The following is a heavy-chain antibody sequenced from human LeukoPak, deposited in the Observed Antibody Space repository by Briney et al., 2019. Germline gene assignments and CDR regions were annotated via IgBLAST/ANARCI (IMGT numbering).Heavy chain of an antibody. J-gene: IGHJ4*02. Sequence: PGGSLRLSCAVSGFTFNIYDMSWVRQAPGKGLEWVSAISGSSGGTYYADSVKGRFTISRDNSKNTLYLQMNSLRADDTAVYYCAKIAASGTNYWGQGTLVTVSS. V-gene: IGHV3-23*01. CDR1: GFTFNIYD. D-gene: IGHD6-13*01. CDR3: AKIAASGTNY. CDR2: ISGSSGGT.